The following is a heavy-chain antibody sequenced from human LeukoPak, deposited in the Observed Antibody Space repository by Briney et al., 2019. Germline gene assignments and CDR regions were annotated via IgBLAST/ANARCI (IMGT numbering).Heavy chain of an antibody. CDR1: GYTFTIYD. D-gene: IGHD1-26*01. CDR2: MNPNSGNT. J-gene: IGHJ4*02. V-gene: IGHV1-8*01. Sequence: ASVKLSFTASGYTFTIYDINWVRHPTGQGLEWMGWMNPNSGNTGYAQKCQGRVTMTRDTSTSTVYIELSSLRSEDTAVYYCVRSYSESYWSLDYWGQGTLVTVSS. CDR3: VRSYSESYWSLDY.